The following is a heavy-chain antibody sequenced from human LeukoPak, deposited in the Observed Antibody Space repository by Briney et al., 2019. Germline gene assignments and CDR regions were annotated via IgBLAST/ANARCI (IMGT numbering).Heavy chain of an antibody. D-gene: IGHD2-2*02. J-gene: IGHJ4*02. Sequence: PGGSLRLSCAASGFTFNTYGMNWVRQAPGKGLEWVAFIRYDGSNKYYADSVKGRFTISRDNSKNTLYLQMNSLRAEDTAVYYRAKVEAGGYCSSTSCYIRGIDYWGQGTLVTVSS. CDR2: IRYDGSNK. CDR1: GFTFNTYG. CDR3: AKVEAGGYCSSTSCYIRGIDY. V-gene: IGHV3-30*02.